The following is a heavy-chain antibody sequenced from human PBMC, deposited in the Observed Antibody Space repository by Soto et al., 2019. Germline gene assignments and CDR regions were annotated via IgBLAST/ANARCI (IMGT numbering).Heavy chain of an antibody. CDR1: GGSVSTNSYS. V-gene: IGHV4-39*02. J-gene: IGHJ5*02. D-gene: IGHD3-16*01. Sequence: PSETLSLTCTVSGGSVSTNSYSWGWIRQSPGKGLEWIGTIYSSENTYYNPSLLRRVTISVDTSKNDFSLRLSSVTAADTAVYYCARLGAQEIDPWGQGTLVTVSS. CDR2: IYSSENT. CDR3: ARLGAQEIDP.